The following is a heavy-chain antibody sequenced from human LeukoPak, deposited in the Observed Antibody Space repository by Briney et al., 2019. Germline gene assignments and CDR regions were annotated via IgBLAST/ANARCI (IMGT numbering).Heavy chain of an antibody. Sequence: GGSLRLSCAASGFTFSSYSMNWVRQAPGKGLEWVSYISSSGSTIYYADSVKGRFTISRDNAKNSLYLQMNSLRAEDTAVYYCARDLGTVTTYAFDIWGQGTMVTVSS. CDR1: GFTFSSYS. CDR2: ISSSGSTI. CDR3: ARDLGTVTTYAFDI. J-gene: IGHJ3*02. V-gene: IGHV3-48*04. D-gene: IGHD4-17*01.